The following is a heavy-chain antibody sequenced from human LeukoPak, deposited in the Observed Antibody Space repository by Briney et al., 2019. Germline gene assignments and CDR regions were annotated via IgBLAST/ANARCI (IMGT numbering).Heavy chain of an antibody. CDR3: ARADSGSYRAFDY. CDR1: GGSISSYY. V-gene: IGHV4-59*12. CDR2: IYYSGST. D-gene: IGHD1-26*01. J-gene: IGHJ4*02. Sequence: PSETLSLTRTVSGGSISSYYWSWIRQPPGKGLEWIGYIYYSGSTNYNPSLKSRVTMSVDTSENQFSLKLTSVTAADTAVYYCARADSGSYRAFDYWGQGTLVTVSS.